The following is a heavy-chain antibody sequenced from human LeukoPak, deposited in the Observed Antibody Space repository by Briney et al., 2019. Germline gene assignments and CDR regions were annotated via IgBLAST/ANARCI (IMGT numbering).Heavy chain of an antibody. V-gene: IGHV1-69*05. J-gene: IGHJ5*02. CDR1: GGTFSSYA. CDR3: ARDVGGSGSPDNWFDP. CDR2: IIPIFGTA. Sequence: GSSVKVSCKASGGTFSSYAISWVRQAPGQGLEWMGRIIPIFGTANYAQKFQGRVTITTDESTSTAYMELSSLRSEDKAVYYCARDVGGSGSPDNWFDPWGQGTLVTVSS. D-gene: IGHD3-10*01.